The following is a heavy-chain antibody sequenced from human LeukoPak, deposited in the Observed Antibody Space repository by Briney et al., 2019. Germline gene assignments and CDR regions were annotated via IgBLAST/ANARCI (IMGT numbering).Heavy chain of an antibody. D-gene: IGHD6-25*01. V-gene: IGHV3-20*04. CDR3: ARDRAAARDFDY. J-gene: IGHJ4*02. Sequence: GGSLRLSCAASGFTFNIYGMNWVRQAPGKGLEWVSGINWNGGSTGYADSVKGRFTISRDNAKNSLYLQMNSLRAEDTALYYCARDRAAARDFDYWGQGTLVTVSS. CDR1: GFTFNIYG. CDR2: INWNGGST.